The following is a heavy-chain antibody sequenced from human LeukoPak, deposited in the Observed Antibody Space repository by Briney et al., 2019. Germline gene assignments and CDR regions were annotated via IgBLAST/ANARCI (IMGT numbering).Heavy chain of an antibody. CDR3: AKEPLVQINNWFDP. D-gene: IGHD6-13*01. CDR2: IRYDGSNK. CDR1: GFTFSSYG. J-gene: IGHJ5*02. Sequence: PGGSLRLSCAASGFTFSSYGMHWVRQAPGKGLEWVAFIRYDGSNKYYADSVKGRFTISRDNSKNTLYLQMNSLRAEDTAVYYCAKEPLVQINNWFDPWGQGTLVTVSS. V-gene: IGHV3-30*02.